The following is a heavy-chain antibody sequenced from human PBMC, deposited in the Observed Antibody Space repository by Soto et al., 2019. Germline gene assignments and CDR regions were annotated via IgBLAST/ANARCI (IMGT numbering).Heavy chain of an antibody. CDR3: ARRNRVTALGTIDH. Sequence: PSETLSLTCAVYGGSFSGYYWTWIRQPPGTGLEWIGEINHSGSTNYNPSLKSRVTISVDTSKNQFSLRLSSVTAADAGVYYCARRNRVTALGTIDHWGPGNLVTVSS. J-gene: IGHJ4*02. CDR1: GGSFSGYY. CDR2: INHSGST. D-gene: IGHD6-13*01. V-gene: IGHV4-34*01.